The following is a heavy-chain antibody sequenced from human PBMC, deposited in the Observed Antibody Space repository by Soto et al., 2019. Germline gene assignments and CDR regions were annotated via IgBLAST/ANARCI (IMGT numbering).Heavy chain of an antibody. V-gene: IGHV2-5*01. D-gene: IGHD2-21*02. CDR2: IYWNDDR. CDR3: GQLLGGGNSCYFDS. J-gene: IGHJ4*02. Sequence: QITLKESGPTLVKPTQTLTLTCTFSGFSLSTSEVGVGWIRQPPGKALEWLALIYWNDDRRSRPSLNSRLTIGKDTPKNPVVPKMAHMDPVDHAIFYRGQLLGGGNSCYFDSWGQGALVTVSS. CDR1: GFSLSTSEVG.